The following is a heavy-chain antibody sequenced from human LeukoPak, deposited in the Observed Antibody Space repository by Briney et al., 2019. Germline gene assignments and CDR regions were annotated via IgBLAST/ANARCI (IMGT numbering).Heavy chain of an antibody. D-gene: IGHD2-15*01. Sequence: AGGSLRLSCTASGFTFSSFAMHWVRQAPGKGLEWVSLITNSGVTTHYADSVKGRFTISRDNSRRTLYLQLNSLRADDTALYYCAKARLYCSSGTCSDHPATLTGMDVWGQGTTVTVSS. J-gene: IGHJ6*02. CDR1: GFTFSSFA. CDR2: ITNSGVTT. V-gene: IGHV3-23*01. CDR3: AKARLYCSSGTCSDHPATLTGMDV.